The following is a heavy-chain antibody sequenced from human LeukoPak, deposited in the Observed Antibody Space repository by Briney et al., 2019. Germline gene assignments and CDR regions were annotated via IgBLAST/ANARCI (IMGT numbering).Heavy chain of an antibody. D-gene: IGHD1-26*01. CDR2: FDPEDGET. Sequence: WASVKVSCKVSGYTLTELSMHWVRQAPGKGLEWMGGFDPEDGETIYAQKFQSRVTMTEDTSTDTAYMELSSLRSEDTAVYYCGVRGMGATFGSLYFDYWGQGTLVTVSS. V-gene: IGHV1-24*01. J-gene: IGHJ4*02. CDR3: GVRGMGATFGSLYFDY. CDR1: GYTLTELS.